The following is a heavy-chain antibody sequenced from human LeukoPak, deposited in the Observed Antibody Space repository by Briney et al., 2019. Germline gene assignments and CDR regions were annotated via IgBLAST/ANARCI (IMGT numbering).Heavy chain of an antibody. CDR3: ARIGYNWNVFDY. J-gene: IGHJ4*02. Sequence: GGSLRLSCAASGFTFSNYGMHWVRQAPGKGLEWVSYIGSSGSRIYYADSVKGRFTISRDNAKNSLYLHINSLRTEDTAVYYCARIGYNWNVFDYWGQGTLVTVSS. V-gene: IGHV3-48*03. D-gene: IGHD1-20*01. CDR1: GFTFSNYG. CDR2: IGSSGSRI.